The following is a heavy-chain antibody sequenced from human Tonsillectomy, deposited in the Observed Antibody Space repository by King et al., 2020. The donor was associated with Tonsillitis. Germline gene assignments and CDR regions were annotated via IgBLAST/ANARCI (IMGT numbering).Heavy chain of an antibody. J-gene: IGHJ6*02. Sequence: VQLVESGGGVVQPGRSLRLSCAASGFIFSSYGMHWVRQAPGKGLEWVAVIWYDGSNTYYADSVKGRFTISRDNSKNTLYLQMNSLRAEDTAVYYCARESRGYSYGWRGDGMDVWGQGTTVTVSS. CDR3: ARESRGYSYGWRGDGMDV. CDR2: IWYDGSNT. CDR1: GFIFSSYG. D-gene: IGHD5-18*01. V-gene: IGHV3-33*01.